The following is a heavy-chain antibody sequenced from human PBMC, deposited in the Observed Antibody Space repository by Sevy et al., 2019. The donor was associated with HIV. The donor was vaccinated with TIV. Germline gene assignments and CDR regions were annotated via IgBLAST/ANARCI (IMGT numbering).Heavy chain of an antibody. CDR2: VKQHGNQQ. D-gene: IGHD5-12*01. CDR1: GFIFGDYY. J-gene: IGHJ3*02. CDR3: VREAVVNDVDHAFDM. Sequence: GGSLRLSCTASGFIFGDYYMSWIRQAPGKGLEWVANVKQHGNQQYYMDSVKGRFTISRDNAKNSLYLQMNSLRAEDTAVYYCVREAVVNDVDHAFDMWGQGTMVTVSS. V-gene: IGHV3-7*01.